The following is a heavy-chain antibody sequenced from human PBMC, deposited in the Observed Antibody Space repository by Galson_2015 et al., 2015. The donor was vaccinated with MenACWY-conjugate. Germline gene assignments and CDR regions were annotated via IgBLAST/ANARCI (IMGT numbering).Heavy chain of an antibody. D-gene: IGHD4-11*01. CDR3: ARVDYNANGNVY. Sequence: SLRLSCAASGFTVSRYWMTWVRQAPGKGLEWVANINPDGSDKSYVDSVKGRFAISKDNAKNSMFLQMNRLTAEDTAVYYCARVDYNANGNVYWGQGTLVTVSS. CDR2: INPDGSDK. CDR1: GFTVSRYW. J-gene: IGHJ1*01. V-gene: IGHV3-7*03.